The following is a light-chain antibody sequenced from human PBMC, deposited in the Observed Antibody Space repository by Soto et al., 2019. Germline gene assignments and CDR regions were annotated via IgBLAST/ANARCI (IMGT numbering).Light chain of an antibody. CDR3: GTWDSSLSAEV. V-gene: IGLV1-51*01. J-gene: IGLJ2*01. CDR1: SSNIGNNY. Sequence: QSVLTQPPSVSAAPGQKVTLSCSGRSSNIGNNYVSWYQQLPGTAPKLLIYDNNKRPSGIPDRFSGSKAGTSATLGITGLQTGDEADYYCGTWDSSLSAEVFGGGTKLTVL. CDR2: DNN.